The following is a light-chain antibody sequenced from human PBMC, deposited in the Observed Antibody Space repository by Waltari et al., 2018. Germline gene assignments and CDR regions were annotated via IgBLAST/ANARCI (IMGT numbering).Light chain of an antibody. Sequence: QSALTQPASVSGSPGQSIPLLCTGTCSAVGRYTLVSWYQHHPGKAPRLIIYEGYKRPSGVSSRFSGSKSGNTASLTISGLQAEDEADYYCCSCAGNRVFGGGTKLTVL. CDR2: EGY. CDR3: CSCAGNRV. V-gene: IGLV2-23*01. CDR1: CSAVGRYTL. J-gene: IGLJ3*02.